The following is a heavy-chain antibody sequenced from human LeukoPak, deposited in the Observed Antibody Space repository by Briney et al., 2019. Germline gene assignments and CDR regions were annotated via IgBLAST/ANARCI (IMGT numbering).Heavy chain of an antibody. CDR3: ARAKID. D-gene: IGHD3-22*01. J-gene: IGHJ4*02. V-gene: IGHV3-7*03. Sequence: GGSLRLSCAAPGFPLSSSWMTWVRQAPGKGLEWVGNINEAGSGSNYVDSVKGRFTISRDNAKNSLWLQMNSLRVEDTGVYFCARAKIDWGQGTLVTVSS. CDR1: GFPLSSSW. CDR2: INEAGSGS.